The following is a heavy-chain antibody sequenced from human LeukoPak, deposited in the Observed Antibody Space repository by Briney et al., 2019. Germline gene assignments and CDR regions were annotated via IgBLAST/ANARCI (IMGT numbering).Heavy chain of an antibody. CDR1: GYIFRSYA. CDR2: ISSDGGAK. V-gene: IGHV3-30*18. CDR3: AKILASGSGSY. J-gene: IGHJ4*02. D-gene: IGHD3-10*01. Sequence: GRSLRLSCVGSGYIFRSYAVHWVRQAPGKGLEWLAIISSDGGAKYYADSLKGRFTISRDNSKNTLYLQMNSLRAEDTAVYYCAKILASGSGSYWGQGTLVLVSS.